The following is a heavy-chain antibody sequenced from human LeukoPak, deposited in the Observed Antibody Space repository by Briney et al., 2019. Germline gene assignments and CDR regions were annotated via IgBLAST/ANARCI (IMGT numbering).Heavy chain of an antibody. V-gene: IGHV4-39*01. J-gene: IGHJ4*02. CDR3: ARLNGGGLLPLFDY. D-gene: IGHD2-21*02. Sequence: PSETLSLTCTVSGGSISSSSHYWGWIRQPPGRGLEWIGSVYYSGSTYYNPSLKSRVIMSVDTSKNQFSLKLSSVTAADTAVYYCARLNGGGLLPLFDYWGQGTLVTVSS. CDR1: GGSISSSSHY. CDR2: VYYSGST.